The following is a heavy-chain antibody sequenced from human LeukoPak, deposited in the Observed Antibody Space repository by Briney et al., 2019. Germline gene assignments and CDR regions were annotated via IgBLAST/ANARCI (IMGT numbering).Heavy chain of an antibody. J-gene: IGHJ4*02. CDR1: GFTFSSYW. CDR2: IKQDGSEK. V-gene: IGHV3-7*01. CDR3: ARKRELLWGHFDY. D-gene: IGHD1-26*01. Sequence: GGSLRLSCAASGFTFSSYWMSWVRQAPGKGLEWVANIKQDGSEKYYVDSVKGRFTISRDNAKNSLYLQMNSLRAEDTAVYYCARKRELLWGHFDYWGQGTLVTVSS.